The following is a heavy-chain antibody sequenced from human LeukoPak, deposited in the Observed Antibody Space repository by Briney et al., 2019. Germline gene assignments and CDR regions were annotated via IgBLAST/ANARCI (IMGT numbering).Heavy chain of an antibody. CDR1: GFTFSSYS. CDR3: AREERDYDILTAHYYYYMDV. Sequence: GGSLRLSCAASGFTFSSYSMNWVRQAPGKGLEWVSSISSSSSYINYADSVKGRFTISRDNAKNSLYLQMNSLRAEDTAVYYCAREERDYDILTAHYYYYMDVWGKGTTVTISS. D-gene: IGHD3-9*01. J-gene: IGHJ6*03. CDR2: ISSSSSYI. V-gene: IGHV3-21*01.